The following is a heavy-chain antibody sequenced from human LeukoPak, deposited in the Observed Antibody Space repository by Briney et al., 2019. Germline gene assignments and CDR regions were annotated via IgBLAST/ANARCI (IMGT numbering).Heavy chain of an antibody. CDR3: ATVTGYSSSFDY. Sequence: GGSLRLSCATSGFAFSSYAMSWVRQAPGKGLEWVANIKQDGSEKYYVDSVEGRFTISRDNAKNSLYLQMNSLRAEDTAVYYCATVTGYSSSFDYWGQGTLVTVSS. CDR1: GFAFSSYA. J-gene: IGHJ4*02. CDR2: IKQDGSEK. D-gene: IGHD6-13*01. V-gene: IGHV3-7*01.